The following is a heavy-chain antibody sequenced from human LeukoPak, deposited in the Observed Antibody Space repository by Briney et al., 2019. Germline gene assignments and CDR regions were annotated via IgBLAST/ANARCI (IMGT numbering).Heavy chain of an antibody. CDR3: AKENLSEWSEYSSGSHFDY. J-gene: IGHJ4*02. D-gene: IGHD6-19*01. CDR2: IRYDGSNK. Sequence: PGGSLRLSCAASGFTFSSYGMHWVRQAPGKGLEWVAFIRYDGSNKYYADSVKGRFTISRDNSKNTLYLQMNSLRAEDTAVYYCAKENLSEWSEYSSGSHFDYWGQGTLVTVSS. CDR1: GFTFSSYG. V-gene: IGHV3-30*02.